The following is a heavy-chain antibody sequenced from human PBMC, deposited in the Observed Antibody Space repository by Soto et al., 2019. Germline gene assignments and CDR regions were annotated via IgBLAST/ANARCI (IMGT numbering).Heavy chain of an antibody. CDR1: GFTVSSNY. CDR3: ASRYFSSTSCYGGSCFAY. V-gene: IGHV3-53*04. D-gene: IGHD2-2*01. CDR2: IYNGGST. Sequence: EVQLVESGGGLVQPGGSLRLSCAASGFTVSSNYMSWVRQAPGKGLEWVSGIYNGGSTYYADSVKGRFTISRHKSKTTLYLQMRSLRAEDPAVYYRASRYFSSTSCYGGSCFAYWGQGTLVTVSS. J-gene: IGHJ4*02.